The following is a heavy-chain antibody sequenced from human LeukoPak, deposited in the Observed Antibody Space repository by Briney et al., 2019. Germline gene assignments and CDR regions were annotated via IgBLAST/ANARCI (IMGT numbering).Heavy chain of an antibody. Sequence: PSETLSLTCTVSGGSISSGGYYWSWIRQRPGMGLEWLGYIYYSGSTYYNPSLKNRVSISLDTSKNQLSLKLSSVTAADTAVYYCARDYYDSSGSIYNWFDPWGQGTLVTVSS. D-gene: IGHD3-22*01. CDR3: ARDYYDSSGSIYNWFDP. CDR2: IYYSGST. V-gene: IGHV4-31*03. J-gene: IGHJ5*02. CDR1: GGSISSGGYY.